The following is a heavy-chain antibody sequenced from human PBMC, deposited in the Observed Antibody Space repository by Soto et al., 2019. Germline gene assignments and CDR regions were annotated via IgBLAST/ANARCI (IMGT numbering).Heavy chain of an antibody. D-gene: IGHD3-9*01. CDR1: GGTFSSYT. Sequence: SVKVSCKASGGTFSSYTISWVRQAPGQGLEWMGRIIPILGIANYAQKFQGRVTITADKSTSTAYMELSSLRSEDTAVYYCGRDYYDIFTGYYYYGMDVWGQGTTVTVSS. CDR2: IIPILGIA. CDR3: GRDYYDIFTGYYYYGMDV. V-gene: IGHV1-69*04. J-gene: IGHJ6*02.